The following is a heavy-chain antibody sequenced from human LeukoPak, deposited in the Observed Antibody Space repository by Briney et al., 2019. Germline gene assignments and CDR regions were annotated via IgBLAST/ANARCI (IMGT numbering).Heavy chain of an antibody. Sequence: SETLSLTCAVYGGSFSGYYWSWIRQPPGKGLEWIGEINHSGSTNYNPSLKSRVTISVDTSKNQFSLKLSSVTAADTAVYYCARVQGCTNGVCRTLVYYYYYMDVWGKGTTVTVSS. V-gene: IGHV4-34*01. CDR3: ARVQGCTNGVCRTLVYYYYYMDV. CDR2: INHSGST. J-gene: IGHJ6*03. CDR1: GGSFSGYY. D-gene: IGHD2-8*01.